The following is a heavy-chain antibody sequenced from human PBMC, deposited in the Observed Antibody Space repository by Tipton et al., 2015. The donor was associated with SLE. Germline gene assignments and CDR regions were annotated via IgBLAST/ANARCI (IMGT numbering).Heavy chain of an antibody. Sequence: SLRLSCAASGSTFSRYWMHWVRQAPGKGLVWVSRINIDGGTTSYVDSVEGRFTISRDNAKNTLYLQVNSLRAEDTAVYYCAAGRELINWFDPWGQGTLVTVSS. D-gene: IGHD1-7*01. CDR1: GSTFSRYW. CDR3: AAGRELINWFDP. J-gene: IGHJ5*02. V-gene: IGHV3-74*01. CDR2: INIDGGTT.